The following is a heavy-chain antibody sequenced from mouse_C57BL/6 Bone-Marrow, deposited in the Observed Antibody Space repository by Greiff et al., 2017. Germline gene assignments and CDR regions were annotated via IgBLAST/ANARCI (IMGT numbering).Heavy chain of an antibody. Sequence: QVQLQQPGAELVKPGASVKLSCKASGYTFTSYWMQWVKQRPGQGLEWIGEIDPSDSYTNYNQKFKGKATLTVDTSSSTAYMQLSRLTSEDSAVYYCARGYFDYWGQGTTLTVSS. CDR3: ARGYFDY. V-gene: IGHV1-50*01. CDR2: IDPSDSYT. CDR1: GYTFTSYW. J-gene: IGHJ2*01.